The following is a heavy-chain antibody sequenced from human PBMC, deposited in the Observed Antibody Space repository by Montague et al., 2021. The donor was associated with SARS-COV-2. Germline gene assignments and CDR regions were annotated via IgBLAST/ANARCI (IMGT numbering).Heavy chain of an antibody. CDR1: GGSMNDYY. CDR3: AGGADLVGATD. V-gene: IGHV4-59*01. D-gene: IGHD1-26*01. CDR2: IYYTGTT. Sequence: SETLSLTCNVSGGSMNDYYWSWTRQSPGKGLEWIGYIYYTGTTNYNPSLKSRVTISIDTSNNHFSLNLKSVTAADSSVYYCAGGADLVGATDWGQGTLVAVSS. J-gene: IGHJ4*02.